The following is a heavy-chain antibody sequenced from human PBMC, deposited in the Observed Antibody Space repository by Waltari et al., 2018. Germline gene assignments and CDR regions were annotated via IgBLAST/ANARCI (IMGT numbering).Heavy chain of an antibody. Sequence: QVQLQESGPGLVKPSETLSLTCAVSGYSISSGYYWGWIQQPPGKGLEWIGSIYHSGITYYNPSLKSRVTISVDTSKNQFSLKLSSVTAADTAVYYCARGEMITFGGVIVIPNWFDPWGQGTLVTVSS. V-gene: IGHV4-38-2*01. CDR2: IYHSGIT. J-gene: IGHJ5*02. CDR1: GYSISSGYY. CDR3: ARGEMITFGGVIVIPNWFDP. D-gene: IGHD3-16*02.